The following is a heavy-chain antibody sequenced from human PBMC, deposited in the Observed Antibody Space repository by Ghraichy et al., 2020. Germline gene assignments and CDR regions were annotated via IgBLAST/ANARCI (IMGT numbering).Heavy chain of an antibody. D-gene: IGHD4-23*01. Sequence: GRSLRLSCVGSGFSFSDYNMNWVRQSPGKGLEWVSYITWSSRSIFYADSVKGRFTISRDNAQNSLYLQMNNLRDEDTALYYCARASTVVRFYYYDGMDVWGQGTTVTVSS. V-gene: IGHV3-48*02. J-gene: IGHJ6*02. CDR1: GFSFSDYN. CDR3: ARASTVVRFYYYDGMDV. CDR2: ITWSSRSI.